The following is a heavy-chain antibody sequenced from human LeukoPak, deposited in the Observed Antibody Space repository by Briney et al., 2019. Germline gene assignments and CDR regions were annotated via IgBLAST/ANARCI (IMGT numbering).Heavy chain of an antibody. CDR2: IYSGGST. D-gene: IGHD6-19*01. CDR3: ARALTVAGYNWFDP. J-gene: IGHJ5*02. CDR1: GFTVSSNY. V-gene: IGHV3-53*01. Sequence: GGSLRLSCAASGFTVSSNYMSWVRQAPGKGLEWVSAIYSGGSTYYADSVKGRFTISRDNSKNTLYLQMNSLRAEDTAVYYCARALTVAGYNWFDPWGQGTLVTVSS.